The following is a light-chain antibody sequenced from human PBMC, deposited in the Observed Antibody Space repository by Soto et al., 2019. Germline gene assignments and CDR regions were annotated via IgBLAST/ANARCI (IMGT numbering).Light chain of an antibody. J-gene: IGKJ5*01. CDR2: GAS. Sequence: EIALTQSPATLSLSPGERATLSCRASQSPSSSSIAWYQQKPGQAPRLLISGASSRDADIPDRFSGSGSGTDFTLTISRLEPEDFALYYCQHYGGSPITFGQGTRLEIK. CDR3: QHYGGSPIT. CDR1: QSPSSSS. V-gene: IGKV3-20*01.